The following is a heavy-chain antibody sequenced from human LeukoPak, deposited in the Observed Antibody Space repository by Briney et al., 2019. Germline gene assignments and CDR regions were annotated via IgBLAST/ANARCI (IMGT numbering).Heavy chain of an antibody. J-gene: IGHJ4*02. D-gene: IGHD3-3*01. CDR3: AKDGAAYYDFWSGYPDPYYFDY. CDR1: GFTFSSYG. CDR2: ISYDGSNK. Sequence: GGSLRLSCAASGFTFSSYGMHWVRQAPGKGLEWVAVISYDGSNKYHADSVKGRFTISRDNSKNTLYLQMNSLRAEDTAVYYCAKDGAAYYDFWSGYPDPYYFDYWGQGTLVTVSS. V-gene: IGHV3-30*18.